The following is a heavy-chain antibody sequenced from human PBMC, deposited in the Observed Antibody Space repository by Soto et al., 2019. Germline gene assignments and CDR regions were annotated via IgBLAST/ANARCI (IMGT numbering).Heavy chain of an antibody. V-gene: IGHV1-2*02. CDR1: GYTFTGYY. J-gene: IGHJ4*02. D-gene: IGHD3-3*01. CDR2: INPNSGGT. CDR3: ARGPEYYDFWSGYYIGSSERLDY. Sequence: ASVKVSCKASGYTFTGYYMHWVRQAPGQGLEWMGWINPNSGGTNYAQKFQGRVTMTRDTSISTAYMELSRLRSDDTAVYYCARGPEYYDFWSGYYIGSSERLDYWGQGTLVTAPQ.